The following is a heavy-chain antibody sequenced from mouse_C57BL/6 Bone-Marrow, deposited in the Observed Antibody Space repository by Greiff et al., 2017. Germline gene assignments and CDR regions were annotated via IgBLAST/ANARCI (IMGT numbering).Heavy chain of an antibody. J-gene: IGHJ4*01. D-gene: IGHD2-3*01. Sequence: QVQLQQPGAELVKPGASVKLSCKASGYTFTSYWMHWVKQRPGHGLEWIGMIHPNSGSTNYNEKFKSKATLTVDKSSSTAYMQLSSLTSEDSAVYYCARVTTRYYYAMDYWGQGTSVTVSS. V-gene: IGHV1-64*01. CDR2: IHPNSGST. CDR1: GYTFTSYW. CDR3: ARVTTRYYYAMDY.